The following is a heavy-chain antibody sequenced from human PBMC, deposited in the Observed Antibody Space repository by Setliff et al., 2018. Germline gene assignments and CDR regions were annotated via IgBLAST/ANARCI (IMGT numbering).Heavy chain of an antibody. D-gene: IGHD3-10*01. J-gene: IGHJ4*02. CDR1: GGSFSDYY. CDR3: ARGMNYYGSGDY. V-gene: IGHV4-34*01. CDR2: INHSGST. Sequence: SETLSLTCTVYGGSFSDYYWGWIRQPPGKGLEWIAEINHSGSTNYNPSLKSRVTISVDTSRNQFSLKLSSVTAADTAVYYCARGMNYYGSGDYWGQGSLVTVSS.